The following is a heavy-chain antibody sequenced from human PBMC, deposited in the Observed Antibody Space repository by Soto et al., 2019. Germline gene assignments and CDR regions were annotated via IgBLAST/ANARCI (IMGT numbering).Heavy chain of an antibody. J-gene: IGHJ6*02. D-gene: IGHD2-2*01. CDR3: ARSQGSSTSLEIYYYYYYGMDV. Sequence: QVQLVQSGAEVKKPGSSVKVSCKASGGTFSSYAISWVRQAPGQGLEGMGGIIPISGTANYAQKFQGRVTITADEPTSTADMELSSLRSEDTAVYYCARSQGSSTSLEIYYYYYYGMDVWGQGTTVTVSS. V-gene: IGHV1-69*01. CDR2: IIPISGTA. CDR1: GGTFSSYA.